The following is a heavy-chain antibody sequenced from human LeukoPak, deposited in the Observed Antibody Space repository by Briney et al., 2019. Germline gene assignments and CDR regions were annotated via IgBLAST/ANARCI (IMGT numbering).Heavy chain of an antibody. V-gene: IGHV3-33*01. CDR3: ARELYGDYSNWFDP. CDR1: GFTFSSYG. CDR2: IWYDGSNK. D-gene: IGHD4-17*01. J-gene: IGHJ5*02. Sequence: GGSLRLSCAASGFTFSSYGMHWVRQAPGKGLEWVAVIWYDGSNKYYADSVKGRFTITRDNSKNTLYLQMNSLRAEDTAVSYCARELYGDYSNWFDPWGQGTLVTVSS.